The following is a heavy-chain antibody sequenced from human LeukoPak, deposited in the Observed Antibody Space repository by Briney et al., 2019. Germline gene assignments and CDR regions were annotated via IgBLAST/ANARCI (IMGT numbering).Heavy chain of an antibody. Sequence: ASVKVSCKASGYTFTSYAMNLVRQAPAQGREGMGWINTNTGNPTYAQGFTGRFVFSLDTSVSTAYLQISTLKAEDTAVYYCARRSKYYYDSSGYSLGVWGQGTLVTVSS. CDR3: ARRSKYYYDSSGYSLGV. CDR1: GYTFTSYA. V-gene: IGHV7-4-1*02. J-gene: IGHJ4*02. D-gene: IGHD3-22*01. CDR2: INTNTGNP.